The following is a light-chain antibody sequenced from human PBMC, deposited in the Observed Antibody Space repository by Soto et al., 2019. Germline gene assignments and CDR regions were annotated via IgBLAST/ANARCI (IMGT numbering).Light chain of an antibody. CDR3: QQYNNWPPYT. CDR1: QSVSSN. V-gene: IGKV3-15*01. J-gene: IGKJ2*01. Sequence: VMTQSPATLSVSPGERATLSCRASQSVSSNLAWYQQKRGQAPRLLIYGASTRATSIPARFSGSGSGTEFTLTISSLQSEDFAVYYCQQYNNWPPYTFGQGTKLEIK. CDR2: GAS.